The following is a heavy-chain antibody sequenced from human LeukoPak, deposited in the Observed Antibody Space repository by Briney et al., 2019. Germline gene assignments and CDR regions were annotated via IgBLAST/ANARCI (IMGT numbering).Heavy chain of an antibody. V-gene: IGHV4-59*01. CDR2: IFYSGSS. J-gene: IGHJ6*03. CDR3: VRETRLYYYNYMDV. Sequence: PSETLSLTCTVSGGSISNCYWNWIRQPPGKGLQWIGYIFYSGSSDYNPSLKSRVTISVDTSRNQFSLNLNSVTAADTAVYYCVRETRLYYYNYMDVWGKGTTVTVSS. CDR1: GGSISNCY.